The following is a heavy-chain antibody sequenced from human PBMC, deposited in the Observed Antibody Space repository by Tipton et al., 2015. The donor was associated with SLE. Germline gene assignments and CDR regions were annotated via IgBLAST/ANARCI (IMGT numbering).Heavy chain of an antibody. Sequence: TLSLTCTVSGGSISSSSYYWGWIRQPPGKGLEWIGSIYYSGSTYYNPSLKSRVTISVDTSKNQFSLKLSSVTAADTAVYYCARLGEWGVGMDAWGQGTTVTVSS. V-gene: IGHV4-39*07. CDR2: IYYSGST. J-gene: IGHJ6*02. CDR1: GGSISSSSYY. D-gene: IGHD3-16*01. CDR3: ARLGEWGVGMDA.